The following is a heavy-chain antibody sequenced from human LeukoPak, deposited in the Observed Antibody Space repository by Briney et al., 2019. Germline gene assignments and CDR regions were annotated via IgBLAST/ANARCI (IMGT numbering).Heavy chain of an antibody. CDR2: IYSGGIT. V-gene: IGHV3-66*01. J-gene: IGHJ4*02. D-gene: IGHD6-19*01. CDR1: GFVSSNY. Sequence: PGGSLRLSCTASGFVSSNYLSWVRQTPGKGLEWVSVIYSGGITYYADSVKGRFTDSRDNSKNTVYLEMNSLRAEDTAVYYCARSSMAVAGTLDYWGQGTLVTVSS. CDR3: ARSSMAVAGTLDY.